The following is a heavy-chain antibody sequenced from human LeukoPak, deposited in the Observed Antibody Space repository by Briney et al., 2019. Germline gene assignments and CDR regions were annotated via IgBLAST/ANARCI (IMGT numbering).Heavy chain of an antibody. D-gene: IGHD4-23*01. CDR3: ARTPTTVVTYYFDY. J-gene: IGHJ4*02. CDR1: GYSISSGYY. V-gene: IGHV4-38-2*01. Sequence: SETLSLTCAVSGYSISSGYYWGWIRPPPVKGLEWIGSIYHSGSTYYNPSLKSRVTISVDTSKNQFSLKLSSVTAADTAVYYCARTPTTVVTYYFDYWGQGTLVTVSS. CDR2: IYHSGST.